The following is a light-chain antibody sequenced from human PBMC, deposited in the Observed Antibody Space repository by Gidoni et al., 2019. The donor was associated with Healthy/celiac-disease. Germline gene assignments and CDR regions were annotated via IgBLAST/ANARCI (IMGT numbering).Light chain of an antibody. CDR2: DAS. V-gene: IGKV3-11*01. J-gene: IGKJ2*01. CDR1: QSVSSY. CDR3: QQSSNGYT. Sequence: ESVLTQSPATLSLSPGERATLSCRASQSVSSYLAWYQQKPGQAPRLLIYDASNRATGLPARFSGSGSRTDFTLTISSLEPEDFAVYYRQQSSNGYTFGQGTKLEIK.